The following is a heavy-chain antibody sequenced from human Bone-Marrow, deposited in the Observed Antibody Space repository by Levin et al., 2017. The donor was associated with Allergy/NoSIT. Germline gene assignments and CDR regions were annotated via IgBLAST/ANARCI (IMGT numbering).Heavy chain of an antibody. V-gene: IGHV5-51*01. CDR2: IYPGDSDT. J-gene: IGHJ4*02. D-gene: IGHD2/OR15-2a*01. CDR1: GPSFTTSW. CDR3: ARAVSPFLYFDY. Sequence: GESLKISCQVSGPSFTTSWIGWVRQKPGKGLEWMGMIYPGDSDTRYSPSFQGQVTISADRSITTAYLQWTSLKASDTAMYYCARAVSPFLYFDYWGQGTLVSVSS.